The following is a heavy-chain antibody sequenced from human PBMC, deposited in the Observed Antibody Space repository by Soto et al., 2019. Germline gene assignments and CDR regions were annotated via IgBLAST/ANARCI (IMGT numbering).Heavy chain of an antibody. CDR2: IGGRGNSA. CDR3: VREGRGSFDF. V-gene: IGHV3-23*01. CDR1: GFIFTNYA. Sequence: GGSLRLSCAASGFIFTNYAMNWVRQAPGKGLEWVSVIGGRGNSAYYADSVQGRFTISRDNSKNTLSLQMSSLTADDTAIYYCVREGRGSFDFWGRGTMVTVS. D-gene: IGHD5-12*01. J-gene: IGHJ3*01.